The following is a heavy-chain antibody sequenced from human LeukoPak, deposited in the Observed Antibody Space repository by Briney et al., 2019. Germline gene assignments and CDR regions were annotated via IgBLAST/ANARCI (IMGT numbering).Heavy chain of an antibody. CDR1: GGSISSYY. Sequence: PSEALSLTCTVSGGSISSYYWSWIRQPAGKGLEWIGRIYNSGSTNYNPSLKSRVTMSVDTSKNQFSLKLSSVTAADTAVYYCARHNIVVVPAAINRWGQGTLVTVSS. V-gene: IGHV4-4*07. D-gene: IGHD2-2*01. CDR2: IYNSGST. J-gene: IGHJ4*02. CDR3: ARHNIVVVPAAINR.